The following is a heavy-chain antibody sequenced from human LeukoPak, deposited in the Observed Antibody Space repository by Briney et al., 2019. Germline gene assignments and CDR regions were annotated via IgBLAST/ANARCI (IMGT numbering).Heavy chain of an antibody. J-gene: IGHJ3*02. CDR1: GFTFSSYG. Sequence: GGSLRLSCAASGFTFSSYGMHWVRQAPGKGLEWVAFIRYDGSNKYYADSVKGRFTISRDNSKDTLYLQMNSLRAEDTAVYYCAKDMTTGSYLGDAFDIWGQGTMVTVSS. V-gene: IGHV3-30*02. CDR3: AKDMTTGSYLGDAFDI. CDR2: IRYDGSNK. D-gene: IGHD3-10*01.